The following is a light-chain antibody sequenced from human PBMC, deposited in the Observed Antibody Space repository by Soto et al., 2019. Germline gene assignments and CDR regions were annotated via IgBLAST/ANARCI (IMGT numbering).Light chain of an antibody. Sequence: VMTQSPLSLPVTPGEPASISCRSSQSLLHSNGYNYLDWYLQKPGQSPQLLIYLGSNRASGVPDRFSGSGSGTDFTLKISRVEAEDVGIFYCMQALQTPLTFGQGTRLEIK. V-gene: IGKV2-28*01. CDR3: MQALQTPLT. CDR2: LGS. CDR1: QSLLHSNGYNY. J-gene: IGKJ5*01.